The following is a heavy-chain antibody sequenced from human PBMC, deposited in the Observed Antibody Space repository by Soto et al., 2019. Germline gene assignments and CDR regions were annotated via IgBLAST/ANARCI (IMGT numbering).Heavy chain of an antibody. V-gene: IGHV4-59*01. CDR2: IYYSGST. Sequence: PSETLSLTCTVSGGSISSYYWSWIRQPPGKGLEWIGYIYYSGSTNYNPSLKSRVTISVDTAKNQFSLKLSSVTAADTAVYYCAREPPGRAVAHRYYYDYWGQGTPVPVSS. CDR3: AREPPGRAVAHRYYYDY. CDR1: GGSISSYY. D-gene: IGHD6-19*01. J-gene: IGHJ4*02.